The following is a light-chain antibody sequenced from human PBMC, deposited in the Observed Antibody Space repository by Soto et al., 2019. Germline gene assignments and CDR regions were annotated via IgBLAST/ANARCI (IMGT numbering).Light chain of an antibody. Sequence: EVVVTQSPATLSVSPGERATLSSRASQSVGNNLAWYGQKPGQPPRLLLYGAFHRATGLPTRFSGSGSGTEVTLTISSLQSEYFAVYYCEQDYNWPWTFGQGTKLEIK. CDR2: GAF. CDR3: EQDYNWPWT. CDR1: QSVGNN. V-gene: IGKV3-15*01. J-gene: IGKJ2*01.